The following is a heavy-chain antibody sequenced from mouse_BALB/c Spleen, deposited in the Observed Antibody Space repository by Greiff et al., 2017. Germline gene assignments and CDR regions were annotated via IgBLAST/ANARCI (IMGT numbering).Heavy chain of an antibody. Sequence: VHVKQSGPELVKPGASVKISCKASGYTFTDYNMHWVKQSHGKSLEWIGYIYPYNGGTGYNQKFKSKATLTVDNSSSTAYMELRSLTSEDSAVYYCARDPWFAYWGQGTLVTVSA. V-gene: IGHV1S29*02. CDR1: GYTFTDYN. J-gene: IGHJ3*01. CDR2: IYPYNGGT. CDR3: ARDPWFAY.